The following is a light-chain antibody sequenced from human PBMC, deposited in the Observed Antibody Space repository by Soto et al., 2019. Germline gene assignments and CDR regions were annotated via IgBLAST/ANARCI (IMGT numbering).Light chain of an antibody. CDR1: QSVSSY. V-gene: IGKV3-11*01. CDR2: DAS. CDR3: QQRSNWVT. Sequence: EIVLTQSPASLSLSPGERATLSCRASQSVSSYLAWYQQKPGQAPRLLIYDASNRATSIPARFSGSGSGTDFPLTISSLEPEDLAVYYCQQRSNWVTFGQGTRLEIK. J-gene: IGKJ5*01.